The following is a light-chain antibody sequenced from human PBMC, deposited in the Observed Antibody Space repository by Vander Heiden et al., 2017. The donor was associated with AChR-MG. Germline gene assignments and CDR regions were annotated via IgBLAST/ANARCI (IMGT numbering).Light chain of an antibody. CDR1: SSDVGSYNY. J-gene: IGLJ3*02. Sequence: SSLTQPPSVPGSPGRAVTITCTGTSSDVGSYNYVSWYQQHPRKAPKLMNYDVSKRPSGVPDRFSGYKSGNTASLTISGHQAEEEADYYCCSYAGSYTWVFGGGTKLTVL. V-gene: IGLV2-11*01. CDR3: CSYAGSYTWV. CDR2: DVS.